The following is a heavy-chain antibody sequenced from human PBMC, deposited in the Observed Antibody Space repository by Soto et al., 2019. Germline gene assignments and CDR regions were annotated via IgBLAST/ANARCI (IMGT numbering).Heavy chain of an antibody. D-gene: IGHD2-2*01. Sequence: LEQSGAEVKKPGASVKVSCKASGYTFITFGISWVRQAPGQGLEWMGWITPYNGKTNYAQKVQDRVTMTTDTSTGTAYMELRSLRSDDSAVYYCARDTSHYFDHWGQGTLVTVSS. CDR1: GYTFITFG. CDR2: ITPYNGKT. CDR3: ARDTSHYFDH. V-gene: IGHV1-18*01. J-gene: IGHJ4*02.